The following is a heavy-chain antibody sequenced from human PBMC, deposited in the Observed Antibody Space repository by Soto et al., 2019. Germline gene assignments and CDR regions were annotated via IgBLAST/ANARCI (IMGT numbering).Heavy chain of an antibody. V-gene: IGHV3-33*01. CDR2: MRNDASNV. J-gene: IGHJ6*02. Sequence: QVQLVESGGGVVQPGRSLRLSCAASGFTFSNYGMHWVRQAPGKGLEWVAVMRNDASNVHYGDSVEGRFTISRDNSKNTVSLQMNSLRDEDTGGDYCGRQSSDILTYGVDVWGQGTTVTVSS. CDR1: GFTFSNYG. CDR3: GRQSSDILTYGVDV. D-gene: IGHD3-9*01.